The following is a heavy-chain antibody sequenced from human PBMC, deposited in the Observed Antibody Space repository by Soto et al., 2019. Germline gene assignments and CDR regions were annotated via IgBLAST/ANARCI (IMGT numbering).Heavy chain of an antibody. D-gene: IGHD3-16*02. V-gene: IGHV3-48*01. CDR1: GFTFSSYS. Sequence: GGSLRLSCAASGFTFSSYSMNWVRQAPGKGLEWVSYISSSSSTIYYADSVKGRFTISRDNAKNSLYLQMNSLRAEDTAVYYCAREPHTYYDYIWGSYRRNAFDIWGQGTMVTVSS. CDR2: ISSSSSTI. CDR3: AREPHTYYDYIWGSYRRNAFDI. J-gene: IGHJ3*02.